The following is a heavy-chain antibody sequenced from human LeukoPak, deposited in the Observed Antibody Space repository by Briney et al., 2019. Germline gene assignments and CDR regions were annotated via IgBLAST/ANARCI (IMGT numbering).Heavy chain of an antibody. V-gene: IGHV3-7*01. Sequence: PGGSLRLSCAPSGFTFNSYWMTWVREAPGKGVEWVANIKQDGSEKYHVDSVKGRFTISRDNAKNSLYLQMNSLRAEDTAVYYCARKRGSHWFDSWGQGTLVTVSS. CDR3: ARKRGSHWFDS. D-gene: IGHD5-24*01. J-gene: IGHJ5*01. CDR1: GFTFNSYW. CDR2: IKQDGSEK.